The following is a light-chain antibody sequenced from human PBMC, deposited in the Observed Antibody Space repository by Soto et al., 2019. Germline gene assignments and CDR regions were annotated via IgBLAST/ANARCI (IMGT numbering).Light chain of an antibody. Sequence: IVMTQSPATLSVSPGERATLSCRASQSVSTKLAWYQQKPGQPPRLLMYGASSRATGIPARFSGSGSGTEFTLTISSLQSEDFGVYYCQHYSKWPYTFGQGTRLEIK. CDR2: GAS. J-gene: IGKJ2*01. CDR1: QSVSTK. V-gene: IGKV3-15*01. CDR3: QHYSKWPYT.